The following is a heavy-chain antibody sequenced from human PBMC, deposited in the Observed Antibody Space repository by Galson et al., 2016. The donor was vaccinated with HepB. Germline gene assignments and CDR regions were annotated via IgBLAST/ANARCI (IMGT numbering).Heavy chain of an antibody. CDR3: AKEGSYSGAVHDCLDF. D-gene: IGHD1-26*01. CDR2: ISGNGGSI. J-gene: IGHJ6*02. Sequence: SLRLSCAASEFTFSHCVMRWVRQAPDKGLEWVATISGNGGSIYYADSVKGRFTISRDNADNSLYLQMNSLSAEDTAVYYCAKEGSYSGAVHDCLDFWGQGTPVTVSS. V-gene: IGHV3-23*01. CDR1: EFTFSHCV.